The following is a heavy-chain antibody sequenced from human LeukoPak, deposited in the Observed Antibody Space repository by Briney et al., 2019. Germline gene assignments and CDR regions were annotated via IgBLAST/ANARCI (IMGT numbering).Heavy chain of an antibody. CDR3: ARSIFGMATDYFDY. CDR2: IYTSGST. J-gene: IGHJ4*02. Sequence: SETLSLTCTVSGGSISSGSYYWSWIRQPAGKGLEWIGRIYTSGSTNYNPSLKSRVTISVDTSKNQFSLKLSSVTAADTAVYYCARSIFGMATDYFDYWGQGALVTVSS. CDR1: GGSISSGSYY. V-gene: IGHV4-61*02. D-gene: IGHD3-3*01.